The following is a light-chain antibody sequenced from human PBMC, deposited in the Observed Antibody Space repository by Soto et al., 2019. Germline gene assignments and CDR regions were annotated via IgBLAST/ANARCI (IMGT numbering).Light chain of an antibody. CDR1: QSVSSSY. V-gene: IGKV3-20*01. J-gene: IGKJ3*01. CDR3: QQYGSSPFA. Sequence: EIALTQSPGTLSLSPRERATLSCRASQSVSSSYLAWYQQKPGQAPRLLIYGASSRATGIQDRFSGSGSGTDFTLTISRLEPEDLAVYYCQQYGSSPFAFGPGKKVDIK. CDR2: GAS.